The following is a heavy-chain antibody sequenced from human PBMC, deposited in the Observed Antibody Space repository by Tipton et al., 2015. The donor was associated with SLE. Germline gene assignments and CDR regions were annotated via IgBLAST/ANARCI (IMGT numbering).Heavy chain of an antibody. CDR3: AVTSPSGWYRGDY. J-gene: IGHJ4*02. D-gene: IGHD6-19*01. CDR1: GGSISSYY. V-gene: IGHV4-59*05. CDR2: IYYSGST. Sequence: TLSLTCTVSGGSISSYYWRWIRQPPGKGLEWIGSIYYSGSTYYNPSLKSRVTISVDTSKNQFSLKLSSVTAADTAVYYCAVTSPSGWYRGDYWGQGTLVTVSS.